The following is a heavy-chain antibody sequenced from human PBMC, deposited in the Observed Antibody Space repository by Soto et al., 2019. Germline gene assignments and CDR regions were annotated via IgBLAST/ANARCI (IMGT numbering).Heavy chain of an antibody. J-gene: IGHJ4*02. CDR1: GYTFTSYP. CDR3: ARYYGDFESFDV. CDR2: INAGNGNT. D-gene: IGHD4-17*01. Sequence: GASVKVSCKDSGYTFTSYPLHWVRQAPGQSLEWMGWINAGNGNTKYSQKFQGRVTFIRDTSASTAYMELRGLRSEDTAVYYCARYYGDFESFDVWGQGTLVTVSS. V-gene: IGHV1-3*01.